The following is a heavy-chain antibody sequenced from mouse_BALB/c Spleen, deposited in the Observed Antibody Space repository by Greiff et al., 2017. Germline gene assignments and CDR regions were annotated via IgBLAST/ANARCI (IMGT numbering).Heavy chain of an antibody. CDR2: ISNGGGST. D-gene: IGHD2-14*01. CDR3: ARIGGGNAMDY. Sequence: EVQRVESGGGLVQPGGSLKLSCAASGFTFSSYTMSWVRQTPEKRLEWVAYISNGGGSTYYPDTVKGRFTISRDNAKNTLYLQMSSLKSEDTAMYYCARIGGGNAMDYWGQGTSVTVSS. CDR1: GFTFSSYT. J-gene: IGHJ4*01. V-gene: IGHV5-12-2*01.